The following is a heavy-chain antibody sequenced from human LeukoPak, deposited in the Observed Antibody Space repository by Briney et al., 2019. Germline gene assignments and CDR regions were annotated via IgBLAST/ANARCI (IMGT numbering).Heavy chain of an antibody. CDR1: GFTFNSYW. Sequence: GGSLRLSCAASGFTFNSYWMNWVRQAPGKGLEWVANIKRDGSEKYYVDSVKGRFTISRDNAKNSLDLQMNSLRVENTAVYYCARLGPASSGWPESFDYWGQGTLVTVSS. CDR3: ARLGPASSGWPESFDY. D-gene: IGHD6-19*01. V-gene: IGHV3-7*03. CDR2: IKRDGSEK. J-gene: IGHJ4*02.